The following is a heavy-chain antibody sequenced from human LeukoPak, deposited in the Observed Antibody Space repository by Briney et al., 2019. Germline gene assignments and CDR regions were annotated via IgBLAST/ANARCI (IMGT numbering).Heavy chain of an antibody. J-gene: IGHJ5*02. CDR1: GGSFSGYY. CDR3: ARGKIWDIVVVPAATHRRNWFDP. Sequence: SETLSLTCAVYGGSFSGYYWSWIRQPPGKGLEWIGEINHSGSTNYNPHLKSRVTISVDTSKNQLCRKLSSVTAADTAVYYCARGKIWDIVVVPAATHRRNWFDPWGQGTLVTVSS. V-gene: IGHV4-34*01. D-gene: IGHD2-2*01. CDR2: INHSGST.